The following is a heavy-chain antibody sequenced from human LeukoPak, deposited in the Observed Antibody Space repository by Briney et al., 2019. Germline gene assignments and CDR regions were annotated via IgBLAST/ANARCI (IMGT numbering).Heavy chain of an antibody. CDR2: ISYDGSNK. J-gene: IGHJ4*02. Sequence: PGGSLRLSCAAYGFTFSSYGMHWVRQAPGKGLEWVAVISYDGSNKYYADSVKGRFTISRDNSKNTLYLQMNSLRAEDTAVYYCAKVGDYGDSTFDYWGQGTLVTVSS. CDR1: GFTFSSYG. CDR3: AKVGDYGDSTFDY. D-gene: IGHD4-17*01. V-gene: IGHV3-30*18.